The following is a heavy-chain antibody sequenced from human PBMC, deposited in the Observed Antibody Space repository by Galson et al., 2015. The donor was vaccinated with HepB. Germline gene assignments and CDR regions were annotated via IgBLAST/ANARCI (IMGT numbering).Heavy chain of an antibody. V-gene: IGHV3-21*01. J-gene: IGHJ4*02. CDR3: TRGFPYYNNELNDY. Sequence: SLRLSCAASGFTFTGYAMNWVRQPPGRGLEWISSISSGGSYIYYADSVKGRFTISRDNARNSLFLQLNRLRAEDTAVYYCTRGFPYYNNELNDYWGQGTLVTVSP. CDR1: GFTFTGYA. D-gene: IGHD3-22*01. CDR2: ISSGGSYI.